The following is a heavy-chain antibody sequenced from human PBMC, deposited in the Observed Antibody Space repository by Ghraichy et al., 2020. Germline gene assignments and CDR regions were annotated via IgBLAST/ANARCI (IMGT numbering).Heavy chain of an antibody. V-gene: IGHV4-34*01. CDR3: ARGGYDFWIGYYRAGNWFIS. CDR1: GGSFSGYY. J-gene: IGHJ5*01. D-gene: IGHD3-3*01. Sequence: SETLSLTCAVYGGSFSGYYWSWIRQPPGKGLEWIGEITHSGSTNYNPSLKSRVTISVDTSKNQFSLKLSSVTAADTAVYYCARGGYDFWIGYYRAGNWFISWGHGNLHTV. CDR2: ITHSGST.